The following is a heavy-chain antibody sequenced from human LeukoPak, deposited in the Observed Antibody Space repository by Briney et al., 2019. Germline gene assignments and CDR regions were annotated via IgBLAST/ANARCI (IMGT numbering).Heavy chain of an antibody. CDR3: ARGLQAFDI. CDR2: TNWKGGST. D-gene: IGHD2-15*01. Sequence: PGGSLRLSCAASGFTFDDYGMSWVRQAPGKGLEWVSGTNWKGGSTGYADSVRGRFTTSRDNAKNSLYLQMNSLRAEDTALYYCARGLQAFDIWGQGTMVTVSS. V-gene: IGHV3-20*04. J-gene: IGHJ3*02. CDR1: GFTFDDYG.